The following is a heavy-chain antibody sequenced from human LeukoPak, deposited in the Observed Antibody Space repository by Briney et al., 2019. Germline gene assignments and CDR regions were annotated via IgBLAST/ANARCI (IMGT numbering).Heavy chain of an antibody. CDR3: ARGVAVRRFDP. D-gene: IGHD3-22*01. V-gene: IGHV4-59*12. Sequence: KPSETLSLTCTVSGGSISSYFWSWIRQPPGKGLEWIGYVYYSGSTSYNPSLKSRVTISVDTSKNQFSLKLSSVTAADTAVYYCARGVAVRRFDPWGQGTLVTVSS. CDR1: GGSISSYF. J-gene: IGHJ5*02. CDR2: VYYSGST.